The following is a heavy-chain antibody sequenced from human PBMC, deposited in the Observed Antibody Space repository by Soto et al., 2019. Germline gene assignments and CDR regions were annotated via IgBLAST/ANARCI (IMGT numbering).Heavy chain of an antibody. D-gene: IGHD3-10*01. CDR2: IYHSGST. CDR3: ARETFYYDSGTYYNWFDP. CDR1: GDSMSPYH. Sequence: PSETLSLTCTVSGDSMSPYHWSWIRQPPGEGLEYIGYIYHSGSTNYNPSIKSRVIISIDTSKNQLSLKLSSLTAADTAVYYCARETFYYDSGTYYNWFDPWGQGTLVTVSS. J-gene: IGHJ5*02. V-gene: IGHV4-59*12.